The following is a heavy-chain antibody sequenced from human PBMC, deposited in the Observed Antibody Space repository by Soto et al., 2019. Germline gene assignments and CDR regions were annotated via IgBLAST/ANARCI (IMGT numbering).Heavy chain of an antibody. CDR2: IIPIFGTA. CDR1: GGTFSSYA. V-gene: IGHV1-69*13. Sequence: SVKVSCKASGGTFSSYAISWVRQAPGQGLEWMGGIIPIFGTANYAQKFQGRVTITADESTSTAYMELSSLRSEDTAVYYCARETYYYDSSGYYSHRWVFDYWGQGTLVTVSS. J-gene: IGHJ4*02. CDR3: ARETYYYDSSGYYSHRWVFDY. D-gene: IGHD3-22*01.